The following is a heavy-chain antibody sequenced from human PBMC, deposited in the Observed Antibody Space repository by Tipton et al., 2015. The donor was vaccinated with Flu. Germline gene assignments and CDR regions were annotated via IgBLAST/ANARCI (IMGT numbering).Heavy chain of an antibody. CDR3: AKDSSDYGDYVNDY. CDR2: ISYDGSNK. Sequence: LSLTCAASGFTFSSYGMHWVRQAPGKGLEWVAVISYDGSNKYYADSVKGRFTISGDNSKNTLYLQMNSLRAEDTAVYYCAKDSSDYGDYVNDYWGQGTLVTVSS. V-gene: IGHV3-30*18. CDR1: GFTFSSYG. J-gene: IGHJ4*02. D-gene: IGHD4-17*01.